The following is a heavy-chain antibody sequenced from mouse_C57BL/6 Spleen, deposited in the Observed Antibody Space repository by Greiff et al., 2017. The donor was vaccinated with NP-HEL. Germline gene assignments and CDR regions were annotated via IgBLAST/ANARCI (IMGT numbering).Heavy chain of an antibody. CDR3: VRFYYGNYRAMDY. V-gene: IGHV1-72*01. J-gene: IGHJ4*01. CDR2: IDPNSGGT. Sequence: VQLQQPGAELVKPGASVKLSCKASGYTFTSYWMHWVKQWPGRGLEWIGRIDPNSGGTKYNETFKSKATLTVDKPSSTAYMQLSSLTSEDSAVYSCVRFYYGNYRAMDYWGQGTSVTVSS. D-gene: IGHD2-1*01. CDR1: GYTFTSYW.